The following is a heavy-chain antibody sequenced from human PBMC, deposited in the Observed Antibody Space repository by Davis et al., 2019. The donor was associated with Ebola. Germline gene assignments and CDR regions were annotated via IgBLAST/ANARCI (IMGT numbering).Heavy chain of an antibody. Sequence: PGGSLRLSCAASGFTFSSYGMHWVRQAPGKGLEWVAVISYDGSNKYYADSVKGRFTISRDNSKNTLYLQMNSLRAEDTAVYYCAKDPDDYRRSYYYYMDVWGKGTTVTVSS. V-gene: IGHV3-30*18. CDR3: AKDPDDYRRSYYYYMDV. D-gene: IGHD5-12*01. CDR2: ISYDGSNK. J-gene: IGHJ6*03. CDR1: GFTFSSYG.